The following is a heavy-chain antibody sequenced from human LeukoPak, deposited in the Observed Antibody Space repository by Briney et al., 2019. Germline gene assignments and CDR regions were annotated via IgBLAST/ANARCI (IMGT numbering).Heavy chain of an antibody. D-gene: IGHD3-22*01. CDR2: ISSSSSTI. V-gene: IGHV3-48*01. CDR1: GFTFSSYS. Sequence: GGSLRLSCAASGFTFSSYSMNWVRQAPGEGLEWVSYISSSSSTIYYADSVKGRFTISRDNAKNSLYLQMNSLRAEDTAVYYCARASPMIGAFDIWGQGTMVTVSS. J-gene: IGHJ3*02. CDR3: ARASPMIGAFDI.